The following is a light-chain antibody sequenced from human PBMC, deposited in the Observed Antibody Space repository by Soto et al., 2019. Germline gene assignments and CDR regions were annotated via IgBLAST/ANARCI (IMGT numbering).Light chain of an antibody. CDR2: EAS. CDR1: QGITNR. Sequence: DIQTTQSPSSVSASVGDRVTITCRASQGITNRLAWYQQKPGKAPKLLIYEASSLQSGVPSRISGSGSGTDFTLTISSLQPEDFATYYCQQANSFPITFGQGTRPEIK. J-gene: IGKJ5*01. CDR3: QQANSFPIT. V-gene: IGKV1D-12*01.